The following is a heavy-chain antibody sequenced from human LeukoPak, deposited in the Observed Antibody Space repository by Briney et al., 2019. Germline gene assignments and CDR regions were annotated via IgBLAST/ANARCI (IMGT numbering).Heavy chain of an antibody. CDR3: AELGITMIGGV. J-gene: IGHJ6*04. Sequence: GGSLRLSCAASGFTFSSYTMNWVRQAPGKGLEWVSSISTSSSYIYFADSVKGRFSISRDNPKNSLFLQMNNLRAEDTAVYYCAELGITMIGGVWGKGTTVTISS. CDR1: GFTFSSYT. V-gene: IGHV3-21*01. CDR2: ISTSSSYI. D-gene: IGHD3-10*02.